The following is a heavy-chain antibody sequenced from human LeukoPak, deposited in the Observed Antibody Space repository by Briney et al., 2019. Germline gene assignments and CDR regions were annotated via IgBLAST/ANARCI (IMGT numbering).Heavy chain of an antibody. CDR3: ARGHYGLDY. CDR1: GFTFSNHW. CDR2: INPDGSEK. J-gene: IGHJ4*02. Sequence: PGGSLRLSCAASGFTFSNHWMSWVRQAPGKGLEWVASINPDGSEKYYVDSVKGRFTISRDNAKNSMYLQMNSLRAEDTAMYYCARGHYGLDYWGQGTLVTVSS. D-gene: IGHD4-17*01. V-gene: IGHV3-7*01.